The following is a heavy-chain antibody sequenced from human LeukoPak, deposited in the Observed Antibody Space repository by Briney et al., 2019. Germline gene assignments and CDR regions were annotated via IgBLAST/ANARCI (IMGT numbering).Heavy chain of an antibody. CDR1: GGPIRSYY. CDR3: ARGPVGPTIPFDY. D-gene: IGHD1-26*01. CDR2: IYYSGST. Sequence: KASETLSLTCTVPGGPIRSYYWSWIRQPPGEGLERIGYIYYSGSTNYNPSLKSRVTMSVDTSKNQFSLKLSSVTAADTAVYYCARGPVGPTIPFDYGGQGTLVTVSS. J-gene: IGHJ4*02. V-gene: IGHV4-59*01.